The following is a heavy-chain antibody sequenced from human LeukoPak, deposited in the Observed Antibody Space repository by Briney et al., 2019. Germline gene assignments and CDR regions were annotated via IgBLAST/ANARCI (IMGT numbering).Heavy chain of an antibody. D-gene: IGHD3-3*01. V-gene: IGHV4-4*07. J-gene: IGHJ4*02. CDR2: LHTSGST. CDR3: ARGLASGYPPIPFDY. CDR1: GGSISSYY. Sequence: PSETLSLTCTVSGGSISSYYWSWIRQPAGEGLEWIGRLHTSGSTHYNPSLKSRVTMSVDTSKNQFSLKLSSVTAADTAIYYCARGLASGYPPIPFDYWGQGTQVTVSS.